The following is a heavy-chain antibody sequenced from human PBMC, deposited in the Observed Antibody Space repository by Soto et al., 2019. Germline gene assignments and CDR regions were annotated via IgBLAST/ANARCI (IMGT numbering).Heavy chain of an antibody. CDR2: IWYDGSNK. D-gene: IGHD3-9*01. Sequence: PGGSLRLSCAASGFTFSSYGMHWVRQAPGKGLEWVAVIWYDGSNKYYADSVKGRFTISRDNSKNTLYLQMNSLRAEDTAVYYCARGLYYDILTGYYYYGMDVWGQGTTVTVSS. J-gene: IGHJ6*02. CDR3: ARGLYYDILTGYYYYGMDV. CDR1: GFTFSSYG. V-gene: IGHV3-33*01.